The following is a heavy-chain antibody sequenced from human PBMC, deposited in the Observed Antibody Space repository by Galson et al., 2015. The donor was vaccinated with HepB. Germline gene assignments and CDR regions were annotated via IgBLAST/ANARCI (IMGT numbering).Heavy chain of an antibody. J-gene: IGHJ4*02. CDR2: IVVGSGNT. CDR1: GFTFTSSA. V-gene: IGHV1-58*01. Sequence: SVKVSCKASGFTFTSSAVQWVRQARGQRLEWIGWIVVGSGNTNYAQKFQERVTMTRDTSISTAYMELSRLRSDDTAVYYRAREDSSGWYPLYWGQGTLVTVSS. CDR3: AREDSSGWYPLY. D-gene: IGHD6-19*01.